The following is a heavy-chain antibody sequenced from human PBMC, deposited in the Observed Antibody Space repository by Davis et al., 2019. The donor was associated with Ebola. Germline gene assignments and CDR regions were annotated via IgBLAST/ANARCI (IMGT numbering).Heavy chain of an antibody. CDR1: GGSISSGGYS. Sequence: MPSETLSLTCAVSGGSISSGGYSWSWIRQPPGKGLEWIGYIYHSGSTYYNPSLKSRVTISVDRSKNQFSLKLSSVTAADTAVYYCATSPFLWPRFDYWGQGTLVTVSS. D-gene: IGHD2/OR15-2a*01. CDR2: IYHSGST. CDR3: ATSPFLWPRFDY. V-gene: IGHV4-30-2*01. J-gene: IGHJ4*02.